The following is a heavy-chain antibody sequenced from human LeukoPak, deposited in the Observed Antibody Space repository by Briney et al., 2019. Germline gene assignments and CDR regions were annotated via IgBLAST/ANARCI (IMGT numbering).Heavy chain of an antibody. CDR2: INPNSGGT. J-gene: IGHJ6*02. V-gene: IGHV1-2*02. Sequence: ASVKVSCKASGYTFTGYYMHWVRQAPGQGLEWMGWINPNSGGTNYAQKFQGRVTMTRDTSISTAYMELSRLRSDDTAAYYCARLPIAAAEYYYYGMDVWGQGTTVTVSS. D-gene: IGHD6-13*01. CDR3: ARLPIAAAEYYYYGMDV. CDR1: GYTFTGYY.